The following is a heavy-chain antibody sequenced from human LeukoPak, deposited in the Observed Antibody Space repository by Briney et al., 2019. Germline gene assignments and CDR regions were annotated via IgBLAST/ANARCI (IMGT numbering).Heavy chain of an antibody. V-gene: IGHV1-18*01. CDR2: FSTYNGDT. J-gene: IGHJ3*01. Sequence: ASVKVSCKASGYTFTNYGINWVRQAPGQRPEWMGWFSTYNGDTKYAQKLKGRVTLTADTLTSTAYMELRTLISDDTATYYCAIGEGVITWGGADVYDVWGQGTTVIVSS. CDR3: AIGEGVITWGGADVYDV. D-gene: IGHD3-16*01. CDR1: GYTFTNYG.